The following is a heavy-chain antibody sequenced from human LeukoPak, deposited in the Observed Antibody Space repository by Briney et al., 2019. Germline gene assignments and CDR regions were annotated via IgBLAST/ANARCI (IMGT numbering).Heavy chain of an antibody. J-gene: IGHJ3*02. CDR1: GYSFTSYW. Sequence: GESLKISCKGSGYSFTSYWIGWVRQMPGKGLEWMGIIYPGDSDTRYSPSFQGQVTISADKSISTAYLQWSSLKASDTATYYCASCSGGSCYRGVDAFDIWGQGTMVTVSS. V-gene: IGHV5-51*01. CDR3: ASCSGGSCYRGVDAFDI. CDR2: IYPGDSDT. D-gene: IGHD2-15*01.